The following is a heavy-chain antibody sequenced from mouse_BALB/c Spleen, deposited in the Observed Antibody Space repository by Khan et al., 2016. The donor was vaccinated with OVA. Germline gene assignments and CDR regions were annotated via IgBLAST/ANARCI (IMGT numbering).Heavy chain of an antibody. CDR3: ARMDTTSLDY. Sequence: QVRLQQSGTELARPGTSVKLSCKASGYIFSDYYISWVKQRTGQGLEWMGEIYPGSGNTYYNENFKGKASLTADKSSDTVYMQLSSLTSEDSAFYFCARMDTTSLDYWGQGSSLTVSS. D-gene: IGHD6-2*01. CDR1: GYIFSDYY. J-gene: IGHJ2*02. V-gene: IGHV1-81*01. CDR2: IYPGSGNT.